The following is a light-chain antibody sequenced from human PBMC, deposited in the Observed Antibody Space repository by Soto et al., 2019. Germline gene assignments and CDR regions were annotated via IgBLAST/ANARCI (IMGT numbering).Light chain of an antibody. Sequence: QSVVTQPPSASGTPGQRVAISCSGTGSNIGSNTVNWYQHLPGAAPRLLIHHDSQRPSAVPDRFSASKSGTSASLVISGLRSEDEGDYYCAPWDDSLDGPVFGGGTKLTVL. CDR3: APWDDSLDGPV. V-gene: IGLV1-44*01. J-gene: IGLJ2*01. CDR1: GSNIGSNT. CDR2: HDS.